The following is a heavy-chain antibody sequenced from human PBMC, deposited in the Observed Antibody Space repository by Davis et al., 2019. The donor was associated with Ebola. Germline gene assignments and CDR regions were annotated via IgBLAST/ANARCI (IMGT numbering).Heavy chain of an antibody. CDR2: ISYSGNP. J-gene: IGHJ4*02. CDR3: ARENGDDHVFDH. V-gene: IGHV4-31*03. D-gene: IGHD1-1*01. Sequence: PSETLSLTCSVSGASITSSGYYWTWIRQHPAKGLEWIGYISYSGNPYYNPSLKSRVVVSLDTSQNQFSLKLSSVTAADTAVYYCARENGDDHVFDHWGQGTLVAVSS. CDR1: GASITSSGYY.